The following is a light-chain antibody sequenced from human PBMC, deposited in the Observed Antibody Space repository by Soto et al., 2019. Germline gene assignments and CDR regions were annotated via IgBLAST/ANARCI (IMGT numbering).Light chain of an antibody. CDR1: QNVKSR. CDR3: QQYDEWPLT. CDR2: DAF. Sequence: SPATLSVSPGERATLSCRASQNVKSRLAWYQQKPGQAPRLLIYDAFTRATGIPARFSGSASGTEFTLTISSLQSEDFAVYYCQQYDEWPLTFGGGTKVDIK. J-gene: IGKJ4*01. V-gene: IGKV3-15*01.